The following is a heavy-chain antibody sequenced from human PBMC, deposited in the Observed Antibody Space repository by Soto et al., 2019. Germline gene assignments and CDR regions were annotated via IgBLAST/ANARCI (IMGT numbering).Heavy chain of an antibody. CDR1: GGSISSGDYY. CDR3: ARDRGSRVPYGFDI. CDR2: IYYSGST. J-gene: IGHJ3*02. V-gene: IGHV4-30-4*01. Sequence: QVQLQESGPGLVKPSQTLSLTCTVSGGSISSGDYYWGWIRQPPGKGLEWIGYIYYSGSTYYNPSLKSRVTTAVDASMNQFALKLSSVTAADTAVYYCARDRGSRVPYGFDIWGQGTMVTVSS.